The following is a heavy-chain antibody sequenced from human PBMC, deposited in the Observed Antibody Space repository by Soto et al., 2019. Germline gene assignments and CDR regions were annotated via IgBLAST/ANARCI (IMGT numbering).Heavy chain of an antibody. CDR2: INYSGTT. Sequence: QVPLQESGPGLVKPSQTLSLTCSVSGGSFSSDSFIWSWVRQFPGKGLEWIGYINYSGTTYYNPSLRRRITMSVDTSKSQFSLNLSSVTAADTAVYYCARDHKWDGMDVWGQGTTVTVSS. J-gene: IGHJ6*02. CDR1: GGSFSSDSFI. CDR3: ARDHKWDGMDV. V-gene: IGHV4-31*03. D-gene: IGHD1-26*01.